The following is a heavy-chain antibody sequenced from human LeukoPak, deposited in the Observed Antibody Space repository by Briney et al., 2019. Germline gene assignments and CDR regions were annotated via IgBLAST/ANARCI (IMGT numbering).Heavy chain of an antibody. CDR1: GFTFSSYA. D-gene: IGHD6-19*01. CDR3: AKSSVAGPPHFDY. V-gene: IGHV3-23*01. Sequence: PGGSLRLSCAASGFTFSSYAMSWVRQAPGKGLGLVSAISGSGGSTYYADSVKDRFTISGDNSKNTLYLQMNSLRAEDTAVYYCAKSSVAGPPHFDYWGQGNLVTVSS. CDR2: ISGSGGST. J-gene: IGHJ4*02.